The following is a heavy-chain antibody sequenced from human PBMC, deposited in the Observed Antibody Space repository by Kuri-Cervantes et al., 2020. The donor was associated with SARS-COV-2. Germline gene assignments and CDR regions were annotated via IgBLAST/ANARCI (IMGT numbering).Heavy chain of an antibody. CDR1: GYTFTSYG. D-gene: IGHD2-15*01. V-gene: IGHV1-18*01. CDR3: ARGDFTAGFY. CDR2: ISHYSGNT. Sequence: ASVKVCCKASGYTFTSYGISWVRQAPGQGLEWMGWISHYSGNTDYALRVQDRVILTRDTSTSTVYMELRSLTSDDTAVYYCARGDFTAGFYWGQGTQVTVSS. J-gene: IGHJ4*02.